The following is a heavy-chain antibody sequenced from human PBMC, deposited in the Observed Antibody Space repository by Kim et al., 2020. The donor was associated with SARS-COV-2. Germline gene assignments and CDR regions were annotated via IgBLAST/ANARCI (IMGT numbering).Heavy chain of an antibody. D-gene: IGHD3-3*01. CDR2: INAGNGNT. Sequence: ASVKVSCKASGYTFTSYAMHWVRQAPGQRLEWMGWINAGNGNTKYSQKFQGRVTITRDTSASTAYMELSSLRSEDTAVYYCARGLYDFWSGLPFYFDYWGQGTLVTVSS. V-gene: IGHV1-3*01. J-gene: IGHJ4*02. CDR3: ARGLYDFWSGLPFYFDY. CDR1: GYTFTSYA.